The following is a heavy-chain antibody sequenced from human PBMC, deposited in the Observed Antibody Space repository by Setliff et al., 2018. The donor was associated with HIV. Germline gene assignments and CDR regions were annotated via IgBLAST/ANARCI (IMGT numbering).Heavy chain of an antibody. CDR1: GFTFSTYA. D-gene: IGHD5-12*01. J-gene: IGHJ5*02. Sequence: RLSCAASGFTFSTYAMAWVRQAPGKGLEWVSTISSGGDTYYGDSVKGRFTISRDNSRDTLYLQVNKLRAEDTAVYHCALSGANLFDPWGQGILVTVSS. CDR3: ALSGANLFDP. CDR2: ISSGGDT. V-gene: IGHV3-23*01.